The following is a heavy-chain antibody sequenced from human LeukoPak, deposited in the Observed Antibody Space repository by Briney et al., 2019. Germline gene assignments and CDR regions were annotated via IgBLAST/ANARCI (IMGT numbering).Heavy chain of an antibody. Sequence: SETLSLTCTVSGGSISSYYWNWIRQPAGKGLEWIGRIYTSGSTNYNPSLKNRVTMSVDTSKNQFSLKLSSVTAADTAVYYCARDTYYYDSSGYYFYFDYWGQGTLVTVSS. V-gene: IGHV4-4*07. CDR2: IYTSGST. CDR1: GGSISSYY. CDR3: ARDTYYYDSSGYYFYFDY. D-gene: IGHD3-22*01. J-gene: IGHJ4*02.